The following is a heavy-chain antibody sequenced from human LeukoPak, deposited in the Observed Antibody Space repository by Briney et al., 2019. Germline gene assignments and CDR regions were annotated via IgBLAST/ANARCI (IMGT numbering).Heavy chain of an antibody. CDR1: GFTFSSYA. CDR2: ISYDGSIN. CDR3: ARDRRYCSGGSCYFDYFFDY. V-gene: IGHV3-30-3*01. Sequence: PGGSLRLSCAASGFTFSSYAMSWVRQAPGKGLEWVAVISYDGSINFYAASVKGRFTISRDNSKNTLYLQMNSLRAEDTALYFCARDRRYCSGGSCYFDYFFDYWGQGTLVTVSS. D-gene: IGHD2-15*01. J-gene: IGHJ4*02.